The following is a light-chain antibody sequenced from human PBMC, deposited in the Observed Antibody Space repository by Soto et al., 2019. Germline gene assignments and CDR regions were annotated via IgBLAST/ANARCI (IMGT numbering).Light chain of an antibody. CDR1: PSVSSIY. Sequence: EIVLTPSPVTLSMSPGARATLSCRAGPSVSSIYLAWYQQKPGQAHRLLIYGASSRATGIPDRFSGSGSGTDLTLTISRLEPEDLAVYYGQQYGSSPTWTVGQGTKVEIK. V-gene: IGKV3-20*01. CDR3: QQYGSSPTWT. CDR2: GAS. J-gene: IGKJ1*01.